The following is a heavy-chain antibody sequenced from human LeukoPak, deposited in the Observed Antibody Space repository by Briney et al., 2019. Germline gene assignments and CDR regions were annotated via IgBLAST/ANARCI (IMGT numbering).Heavy chain of an antibody. CDR2: IYHSGST. V-gene: IGHV4-4*02. CDR3: ARSSRLGELSSLDY. CDR1: GGSISSSNW. Sequence: SETLSLTCAVSGGSISSSNWWSWVRQPPGKGLEWIGEIYHSGSTNYNPSLKSRVTISVDKSKNQFSLKLSSVTAADTAVYYCARSSRLGELSSLDYWGQGTLVTVSS. D-gene: IGHD3-16*02. J-gene: IGHJ4*02.